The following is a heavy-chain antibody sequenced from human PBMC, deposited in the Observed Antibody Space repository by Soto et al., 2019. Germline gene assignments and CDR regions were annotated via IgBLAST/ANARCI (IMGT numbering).Heavy chain of an antibody. V-gene: IGHV4-30-4*01. CDR1: GGSISSGDYY. D-gene: IGHD2-21*02. CDR2: IYYSGST. Sequence: PSETLSLTCTVSGGSISSGDYYWSWIRQPPGKGLEWIGYIYYSGSTYYNPSLKSRVTISVDTSKNQFSLKLSSVTAADTAVYYCASTPLTAPNFDYWGQGTPVTVSS. CDR3: ASTPLTAPNFDY. J-gene: IGHJ4*02.